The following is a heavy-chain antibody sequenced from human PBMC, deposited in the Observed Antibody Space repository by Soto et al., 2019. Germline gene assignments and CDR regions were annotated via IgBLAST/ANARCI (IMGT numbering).Heavy chain of an antibody. V-gene: IGHV3-30-3*01. J-gene: IGHJ4*02. CDR2: ISYDGSNK. CDR3: ARDGEGY. Sequence: GGSLRLSCAASGFTFSSYAMHWVRQAPGKGLEWVAVISYDGSNKYYADSVKGRFTISRDNSKNTLYLQMNSLRAEDTAVYYCARDGEGYWGQGTLVTVS. D-gene: IGHD2-15*01. CDR1: GFTFSSYA.